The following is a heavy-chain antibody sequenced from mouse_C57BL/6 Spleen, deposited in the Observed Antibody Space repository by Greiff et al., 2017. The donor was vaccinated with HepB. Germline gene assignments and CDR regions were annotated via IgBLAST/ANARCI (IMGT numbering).Heavy chain of an antibody. CDR1: GYAFSSSW. J-gene: IGHJ2*01. CDR3: ARPFITTVGDY. CDR2: IYPGDGDT. Sequence: QVQLQQSGPELVKPGASVKISCKASGYAFSSSWMNWVKQRPGKGREWIGRIYPGDGDTKYNGKFKGKATLTADKSSSTAYMELSSLTSVDSAVYFCARPFITTVGDYWGQGTTLTVSS. D-gene: IGHD1-1*01. V-gene: IGHV1-82*01.